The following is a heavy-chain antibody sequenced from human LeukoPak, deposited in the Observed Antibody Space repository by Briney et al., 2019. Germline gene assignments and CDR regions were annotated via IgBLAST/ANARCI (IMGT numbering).Heavy chain of an antibody. CDR2: ISSGSSTI. V-gene: IGHV3-48*02. Sequence: GGSLRLSCAASGFTFSSYSMNWVRQAPGKGLEWVSYISSGSSTIYYAGSVKGRFTISRDNAKNSLYLQMNSLRDEDTAVYYCARESRICSSTNCYFDYWGQGTLVTVSS. D-gene: IGHD2-2*01. CDR3: ARESRICSSTNCYFDY. CDR1: GFTFSSYS. J-gene: IGHJ4*02.